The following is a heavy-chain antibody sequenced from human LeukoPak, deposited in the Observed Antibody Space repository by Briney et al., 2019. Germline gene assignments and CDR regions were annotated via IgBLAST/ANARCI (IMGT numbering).Heavy chain of an antibody. Sequence: GGPLRLSCAASGFTVSSAFMSWVRQPPGKGLEWVSLIYSGGATYYADSVKGRFTISRDSSNNTLYLQMNSLRGEDTAVYYCARDIAAAGILNSWGQGTLVTVSS. D-gene: IGHD6-13*01. CDR2: IYSGGAT. CDR1: GFTVSSAF. V-gene: IGHV3-66*01. CDR3: ARDIAAAGILNS. J-gene: IGHJ5*02.